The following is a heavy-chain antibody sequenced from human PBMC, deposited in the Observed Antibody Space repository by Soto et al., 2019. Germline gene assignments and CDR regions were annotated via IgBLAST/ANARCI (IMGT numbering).Heavy chain of an antibody. CDR2: ISGSGGST. CDR3: AKDPRPGYSGYSYFFDY. V-gene: IGHV3-23*01. Sequence: GGSLRLSCAASGFTFSTYAMSWVRQAPGKGLEWVSSISGSGGSTYYADSVKGRFTISRDISKNTLYLHMTSLRAEDTAVFYCAKDPRPGYSGYSYFFDYWGQGTLVTVSS. CDR1: GFTFSTYA. D-gene: IGHD5-12*01. J-gene: IGHJ4*02.